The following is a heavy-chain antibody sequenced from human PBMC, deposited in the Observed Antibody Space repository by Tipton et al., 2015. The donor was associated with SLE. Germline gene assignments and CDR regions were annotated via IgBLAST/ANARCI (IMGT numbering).Heavy chain of an antibody. CDR3: ARGVDWFDP. CDR1: GVSLNSGIYY. CDR2: VSYSGNS. V-gene: IGHV4-61*01. J-gene: IGHJ5*02. Sequence: TLSLTCTVSGVSLNSGIYYWSWIRQPPGKGLEWIGYVSYSGNSNPNPSLKSRVTISMDTSKNQFSLRLTSVTAADTAVYYCARGVDWFDPWGQGALVSVSS.